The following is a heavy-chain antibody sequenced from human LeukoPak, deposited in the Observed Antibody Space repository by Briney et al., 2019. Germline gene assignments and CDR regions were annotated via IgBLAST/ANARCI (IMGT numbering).Heavy chain of an antibody. CDR3: ASLRSAYCGGDCYENWFDP. V-gene: IGHV1-46*01. CDR2: INPSGGGT. Sequence: ASVKVSCKASGYTFTNYYIHWVRQAPGQGLEWMGLINPSGGGTSYAQKFQGRLTMTRDTPTSTVYMELTSLRSEDTAVYYCASLRSAYCGGDCYENWFDPWGQGTLVTVSS. CDR1: GYTFTNYY. J-gene: IGHJ5*02. D-gene: IGHD2-21*02.